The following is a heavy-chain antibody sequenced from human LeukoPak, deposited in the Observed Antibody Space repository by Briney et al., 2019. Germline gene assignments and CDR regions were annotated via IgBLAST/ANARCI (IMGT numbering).Heavy chain of an antibody. D-gene: IGHD6-19*01. CDR1: GFTFSSYC. CDR2: ISSSSSTI. Sequence: GGSLRLSCAASGFTFSSYCMNWVRQAPGKGLEWVSYISSSSSTIYYADSVKGRFTISRDNAKNSLYLQMNSLRAEDTAVYYCARDEPSHDLIYSSGWRLHYYYYGMDVWGQGTTVTVSS. CDR3: ARDEPSHDLIYSSGWRLHYYYYGMDV. J-gene: IGHJ6*02. V-gene: IGHV3-48*04.